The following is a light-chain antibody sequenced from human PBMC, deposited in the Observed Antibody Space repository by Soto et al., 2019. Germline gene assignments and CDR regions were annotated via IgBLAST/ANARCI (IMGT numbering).Light chain of an antibody. V-gene: IGKV1-39*01. CDR3: QQSYSASPIT. J-gene: IGKJ5*01. CDR1: ETISTF. Sequence: DIQLTQSPSSLSASVGDRVTMTCRPSETISTFLNWYQHKPGKAPRLLISAASRLQSGVPPRFSGSGSGTEFTLTINSLRPEDFASYYCQQSYSASPITFGPGTRLE. CDR2: AAS.